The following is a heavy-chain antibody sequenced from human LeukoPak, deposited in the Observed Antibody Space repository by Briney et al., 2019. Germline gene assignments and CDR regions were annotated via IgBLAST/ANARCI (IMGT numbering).Heavy chain of an antibody. V-gene: IGHV3-15*01. D-gene: IGHD3-22*01. CDR1: GFTFNNAW. Sequence: GGSLRLSCAASGFTFNNAWMSWVRQAPGKGLEWVGRIKSKTDGGTTDYAAPVKGRFTISRDDSKNTLYLQMNSLKTEDTAVYYCTTENAIVADLGFDYWGQGTLVTVSS. CDR2: IKSKTDGGTT. J-gene: IGHJ4*02. CDR3: TTENAIVADLGFDY.